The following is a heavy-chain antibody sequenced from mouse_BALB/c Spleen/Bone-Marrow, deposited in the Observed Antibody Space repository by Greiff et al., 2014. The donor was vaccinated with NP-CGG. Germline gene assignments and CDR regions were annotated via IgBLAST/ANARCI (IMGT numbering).Heavy chain of an antibody. Sequence: EVKLVESGPSLVKPSQTLSLTCSVTGDSITSGYWNWIRKFPGNKLEYMGYISYSGSTYYNLSLKSRISITRDTSKNQYYLQLNSVTTEDTATYYCARCWRAYYRYDAMDYWGQGTSVTVSS. D-gene: IGHD2-14*01. J-gene: IGHJ4*01. CDR2: ISYSGST. CDR3: ARCWRAYYRYDAMDY. CDR1: GDSITSGY. V-gene: IGHV3-8*02.